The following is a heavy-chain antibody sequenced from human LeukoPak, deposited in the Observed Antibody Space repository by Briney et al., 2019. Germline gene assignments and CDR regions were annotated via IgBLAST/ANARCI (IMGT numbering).Heavy chain of an antibody. D-gene: IGHD1-26*01. Sequence: SETLSLTCTVSGGSISSGGYYWCWIRQPPGKGLEWIGYIYYSGSTNYNPSLKSRVTMSVDTSKNQFSLKLSSVTAADTAVYYCARSGSFFPLYYFDYWGQGTLVTVSS. V-gene: IGHV4-61*08. J-gene: IGHJ4*02. CDR1: GGSISSGGYY. CDR2: IYYSGST. CDR3: ARSGSFFPLYYFDY.